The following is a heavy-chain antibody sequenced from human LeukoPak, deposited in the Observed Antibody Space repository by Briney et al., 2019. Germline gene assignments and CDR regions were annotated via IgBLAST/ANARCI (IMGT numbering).Heavy chain of an antibody. V-gene: IGHV3-23*01. Sequence: PGGSLRLSCAASGFTFSSYAMSWVRQAPGKGLEWVSAISGSGGSTYYADSVKGRFTISRDNSKNTLYLQMNSLRAEDTAVYYCAKHPMVRGVPPNWFDPWGQGTLVTVSS. CDR1: GFTFSSYA. D-gene: IGHD3-10*01. CDR3: AKHPMVRGVPPNWFDP. J-gene: IGHJ5*02. CDR2: ISGSGGST.